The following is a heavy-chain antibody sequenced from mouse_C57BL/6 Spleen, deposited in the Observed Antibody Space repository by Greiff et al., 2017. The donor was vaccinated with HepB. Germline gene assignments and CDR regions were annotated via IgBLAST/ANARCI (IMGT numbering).Heavy chain of an antibody. Sequence: QVQLKESGAELVRPGASVTLSCKASGYTFTDYEMHWVKQTPVHGLEWIGAIGPETGGTAYNQKFKGKAILTADKSSSTAYMELRSLTSEDSAVYYCARSALRYFDYWGQGTTLTVSS. CDR1: GYTFTDYE. V-gene: IGHV1-15*01. D-gene: IGHD1-1*01. J-gene: IGHJ2*01. CDR3: ARSALRYFDY. CDR2: IGPETGGT.